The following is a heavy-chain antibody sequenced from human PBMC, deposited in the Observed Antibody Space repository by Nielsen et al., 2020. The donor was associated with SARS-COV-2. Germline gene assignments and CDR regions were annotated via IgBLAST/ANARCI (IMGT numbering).Heavy chain of an antibody. CDR3: ARAVGDDYVWGSYHPPRVDR. CDR1: GGTFSKNV. Sequence: SVKVSCKASGGTFSKNVISWVRQAPGQGLEWMGGILPILGTAKYAQEFQGRVTMTTDTSTTTAYMELRSLRSDDTAVYYCARAVGDDYVWGSYHPPRVDRWGQGTLVTVSS. J-gene: IGHJ5*02. D-gene: IGHD3-16*02. V-gene: IGHV1-69*05. CDR2: ILPILGTA.